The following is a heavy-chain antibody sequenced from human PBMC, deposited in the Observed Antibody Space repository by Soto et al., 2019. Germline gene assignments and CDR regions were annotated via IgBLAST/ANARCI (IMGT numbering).Heavy chain of an antibody. Sequence: QLQLQESGPGLVKPSETLSLTCSVSGGFISSSSYYWGWIRQPPGKGLEWIGSIYYSGSTYYNPSLTTRVTISADTSKNRFSLKLNSVTASDTAVYYCASLDHYDISGIMGPDYWGQGTLVTVSS. J-gene: IGHJ4*02. CDR3: ASLDHYDISGIMGPDY. V-gene: IGHV4-39*01. CDR2: IYYSGST. CDR1: GGFISSSSYY. D-gene: IGHD3-22*01.